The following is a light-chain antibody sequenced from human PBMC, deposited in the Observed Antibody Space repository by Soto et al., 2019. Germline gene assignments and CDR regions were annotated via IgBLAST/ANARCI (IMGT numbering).Light chain of an antibody. Sequence: EIVMTQSPATLSVSPGERATLSCRASQSVSNNLAWYQKKPGQAPRLLIYGASTRATGIPARFSGSGSGTEFTLTISSLQSEDFAVYYCKHYNNWWTFGQGTKVEIK. J-gene: IGKJ1*01. V-gene: IGKV3-15*01. CDR2: GAS. CDR3: KHYNNWWT. CDR1: QSVSNN.